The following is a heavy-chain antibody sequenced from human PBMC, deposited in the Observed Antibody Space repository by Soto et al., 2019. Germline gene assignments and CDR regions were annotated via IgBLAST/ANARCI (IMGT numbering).Heavy chain of an antibody. CDR2: ISWNSGSI. D-gene: IGHD2-15*01. Sequence: GGSLRLSCAASGFTFDDYAMHWVRQAPGKGLEWVSGISWNSGSIGYADSVKGRFTISRDNAKNSLYLQTNSLRAEDTALYYCAKDSHNCSGGSCYSTLFDYWGQGTLVTVPQ. V-gene: IGHV3-9*01. J-gene: IGHJ4*02. CDR3: AKDSHNCSGGSCYSTLFDY. CDR1: GFTFDDYA.